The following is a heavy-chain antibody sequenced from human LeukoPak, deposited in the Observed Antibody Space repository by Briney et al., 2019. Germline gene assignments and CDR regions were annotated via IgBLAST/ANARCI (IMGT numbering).Heavy chain of an antibody. V-gene: IGHV4-34*01. CDR2: INHSGST. D-gene: IGHD2-21*01. CDR1: GGSFSGYY. CDR3: ARGHISGWFDP. J-gene: IGHJ5*02. Sequence: PSETLSLTCAVYGGSFSGYYWSWIRQPPGKGLEWIGEINHSGSTNYNPSLKSRVTISVDTSKNQFSLKLSSVTVADTAVYYCARGHISGWFDPWGQGTLVTVSS.